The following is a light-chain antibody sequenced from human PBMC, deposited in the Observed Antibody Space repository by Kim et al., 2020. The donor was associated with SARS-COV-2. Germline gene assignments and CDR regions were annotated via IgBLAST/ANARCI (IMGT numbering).Light chain of an antibody. CDR2: KND. J-gene: IGLJ3*02. CDR1: SSTIGSNY. V-gene: IGLV1-47*01. Sequence: QSVVTQPPSASGTPGQRVTISCSGSSSTIGSNYVYWYQQLPGTAPKLLIYKNDQRPSGVPDRFSGSKSGTSASLAISGLRSEDEADYHCAAWDDSLSGPVFGGGTKLTVL. CDR3: AAWDDSLSGPV.